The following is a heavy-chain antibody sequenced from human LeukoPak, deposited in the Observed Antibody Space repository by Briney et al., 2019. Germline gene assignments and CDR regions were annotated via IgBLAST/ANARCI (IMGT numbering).Heavy chain of an antibody. CDR1: GGSFSGYY. CDR3: ARGTVGDDNWFDL. V-gene: IGHV4-34*01. J-gene: IGHJ5*02. D-gene: IGHD3-16*01. Sequence: SETLSLTCAVYGGSFSGYYWSWIRQPPGKGLEWIGEINHSGSTYYNPSLKSRVTISVDTSKNQFSLKLSSVTAADTAVYYCARGTVGDDNWFDLWGQGTLVTVSS. CDR2: INHSGST.